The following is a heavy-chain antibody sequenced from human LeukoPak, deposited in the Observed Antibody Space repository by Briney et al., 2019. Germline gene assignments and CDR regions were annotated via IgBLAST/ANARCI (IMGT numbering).Heavy chain of an antibody. D-gene: IGHD1-26*01. CDR1: GFTFSSYN. CDR2: ISSSSTYI. Sequence: GGSLRLSCAASGFTFSSYNMNWVRQAPVKGLEWVSSISSSSTYIYYADSVKGRFTISRDNAKKSLYLQMNSLRAEDTAVYYCARDQGGSDPYYFDYWGQGTLVTVSS. CDR3: ARDQGGSDPYYFDY. V-gene: IGHV3-21*01. J-gene: IGHJ4*02.